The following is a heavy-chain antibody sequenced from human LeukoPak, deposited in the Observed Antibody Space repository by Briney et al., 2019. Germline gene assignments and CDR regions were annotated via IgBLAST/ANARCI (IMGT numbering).Heavy chain of an antibody. D-gene: IGHD1-7*01. CDR1: GGSLNNGSYS. J-gene: IGHJ6*02. V-gene: IGHV4-30-2*01. CDR2: IYHSGST. Sequence: PSHTLSLTCAVSGGSLNNGSYSWSWIRQPPGKGLEWIGYIYHSGSTYYSPSLKSRVTISVDRSENQFSMKLSSVTAADTAVYYCARDKLGYGMDVWGQGTTVTVSS. CDR3: ARDKLGYGMDV.